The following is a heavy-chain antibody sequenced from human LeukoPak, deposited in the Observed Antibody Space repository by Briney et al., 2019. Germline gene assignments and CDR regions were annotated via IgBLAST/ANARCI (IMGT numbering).Heavy chain of an antibody. Sequence: GGALRLSCEASGFNFKIYGMSWVRQTPGKGLEWVSSIAVTTDTTYYADSVRGRFTISRDNSKNTLYLQMNSLRAEDTAVYYCARDVESFTYYYMDVWGKGTTVTVSS. CDR1: GFNFKIYG. V-gene: IGHV3-23*01. D-gene: IGHD5-24*01. CDR2: IAVTTDTT. CDR3: ARDVESFTYYYMDV. J-gene: IGHJ6*03.